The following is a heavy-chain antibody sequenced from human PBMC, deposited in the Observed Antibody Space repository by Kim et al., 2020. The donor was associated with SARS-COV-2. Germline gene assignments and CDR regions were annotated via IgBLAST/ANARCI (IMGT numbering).Heavy chain of an antibody. CDR3: AGGQRARPFDS. CDR2: T. V-gene: IGHV1-46*01. D-gene: IGHD6-6*01. Sequence: TSYAQKCQGRVTMTRDTSTSTVYMEQSSLRSEDTAVYYCAGGQRARPFDSWGQGTLVTVSS. J-gene: IGHJ4*02.